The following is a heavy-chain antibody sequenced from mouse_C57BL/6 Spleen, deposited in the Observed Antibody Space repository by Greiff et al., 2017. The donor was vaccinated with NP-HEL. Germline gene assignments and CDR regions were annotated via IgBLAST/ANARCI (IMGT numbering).Heavy chain of an antibody. J-gene: IGHJ4*01. D-gene: IGHD1-1*01. Sequence: VQLQQSGPELVKPGASVKIPCKASGYTFTDYNMDWVKQSHGKSLEWIGDINPNNGGTIYNQKFKGKATLTVDKSSSTAYMELRSLTSEDTAVYYCARLYYGSSNGYAMDYWGQGTSVTVSS. V-gene: IGHV1-18*01. CDR2: INPNNGGT. CDR3: ARLYYGSSNGYAMDY. CDR1: GYTFTDYN.